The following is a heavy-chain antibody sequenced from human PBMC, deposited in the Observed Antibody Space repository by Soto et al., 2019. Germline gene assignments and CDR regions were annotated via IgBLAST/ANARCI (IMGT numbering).Heavy chain of an antibody. CDR3: ARDTSGHPPLYRFDP. CDR1: GDSISRNY. D-gene: IGHD1-1*01. J-gene: IGHJ5*02. Sequence: XEALSLTFSVSGDSISRNYWGWIRQPPGKGLEWVGSISYSGSTFYNPSLKSRVTISMDTSKNQLSLRLTSVTAADAAVYYCARDTSGHPPLYRFDPWGQGTLVTVSS. CDR2: ISYSGST. V-gene: IGHV4-59*01.